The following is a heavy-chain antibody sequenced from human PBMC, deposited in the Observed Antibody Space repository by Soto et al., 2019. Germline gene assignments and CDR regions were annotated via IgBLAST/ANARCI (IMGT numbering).Heavy chain of an antibody. CDR1: GGSISSGGYY. CDR2: IYYSGST. CDR3: ARSHRYCSSTSCSSGAINYYYYYMDV. V-gene: IGHV4-31*03. Sequence: SETLSLTCTVSGGSISSGGYYWSWIRQHPGKGLEWIGYIYYSGSTYYNPSLKSRVTISVDTSKNQFSLKLSSVTAADTAVYYCARSHRYCSSTSCSSGAINYYYYYMDVWGKGTTVTVSS. D-gene: IGHD2-2*01. J-gene: IGHJ6*03.